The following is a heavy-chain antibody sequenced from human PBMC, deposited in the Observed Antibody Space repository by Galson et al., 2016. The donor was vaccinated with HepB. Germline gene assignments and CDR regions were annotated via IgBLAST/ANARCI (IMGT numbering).Heavy chain of an antibody. CDR1: GYTFTNYA. D-gene: IGHD6-13*01. J-gene: IGHJ6*02. Sequence: SVKVSCKASGYTFTNYAMHWVRQAPGQRPEWMGWINAGNGNTKYSQRFQGRVTIARDTSASTVYMELSSLRSEDTAVYYCARDVVPHYSGSWYVGVPDKNYYYSDYAMDVWGQGTAVTDSS. CDR3: ARDVVPHYSGSWYVGVPDKNYYYSDYAMDV. V-gene: IGHV1-3*01. CDR2: INAGNGNT.